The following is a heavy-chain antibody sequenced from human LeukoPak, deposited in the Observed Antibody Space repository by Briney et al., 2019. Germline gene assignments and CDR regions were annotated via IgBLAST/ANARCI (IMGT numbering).Heavy chain of an antibody. CDR3: ARDLPVAGTGSGY. CDR2: IYHNGDT. CDR1: DYSISSGYY. V-gene: IGHV4-38-2*02. Sequence: SETLSLTCTVSDYSISSGYYWGWIRQPPGKGLEWIGSIYHNGDTYYNPSLKSRVTISVDTSKNQFSLKLSPVTAADTAVYYCARDLPVAGTGSGYWGQGTLVTVSS. J-gene: IGHJ4*02. D-gene: IGHD6-19*01.